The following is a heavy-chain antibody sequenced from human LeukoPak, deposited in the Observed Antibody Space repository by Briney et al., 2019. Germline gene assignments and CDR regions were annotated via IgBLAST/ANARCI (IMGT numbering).Heavy chain of an antibody. CDR2: IYPGDCDS. CDR1: GYSFTSYW. D-gene: IGHD3-10*01. Sequence: AGASLNISCKGSGYSFTSYWIGGVRQMRGKGLGWMGIIYPGDCDSRYSPSLQGEVTISADKSINTAYLQWSSLKATDTAMYYCARTIMVRGVICFHYWGQGTLVTVCS. V-gene: IGHV5-51*01. CDR3: ARTIMVRGVICFHY. J-gene: IGHJ4*02.